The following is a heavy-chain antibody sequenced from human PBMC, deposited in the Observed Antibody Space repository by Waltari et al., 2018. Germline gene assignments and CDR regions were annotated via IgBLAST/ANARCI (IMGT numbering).Heavy chain of an antibody. V-gene: IGHV3-23*01. CDR1: GFTFSSYT. CDR2: MSVRGLI. J-gene: IGHJ6*04. D-gene: IGHD6-13*01. CDR3: AKDEGSRIAPTFGMDV. Sequence: QMLESGGGFIQSGGSLRLSCAASGFTFSSYTVNWVSQAPGMGLGWVALMSVRGLIQYGAAVKGRVIISRDTSKNTVYLEMYRLRVEDTAIYFCAKDEGSRIAPTFGMDVWGEGTTVTVSS.